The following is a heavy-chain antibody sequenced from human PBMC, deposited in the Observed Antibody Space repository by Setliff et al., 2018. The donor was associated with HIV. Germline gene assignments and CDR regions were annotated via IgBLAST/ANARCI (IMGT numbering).Heavy chain of an antibody. CDR3: ASELQGHSRSWPNY. CDR2: IYYSYSSGST. D-gene: IGHD6-13*01. CDR1: AGSISSSNYY. Sequence: SETLSLTCTVSAGSISSSNYYWGWIRQPTGKGLEWIGSIYYSYSSGSTYYNPSLKSRVTISVDTSKNQFSLKLMSVTAADTAVYYCASELQGHSRSWPNYWGQGTLVTVSS. V-gene: IGHV4-39*07. J-gene: IGHJ4*02.